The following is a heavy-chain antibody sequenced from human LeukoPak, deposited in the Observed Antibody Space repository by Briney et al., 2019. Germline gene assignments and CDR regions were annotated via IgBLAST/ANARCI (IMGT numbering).Heavy chain of an antibody. Sequence: SETLSLTCAVYGGAFSGYYWSWIRQPPGKGLEWIGEINHSGSTNYNPSLKSRVTISVVTSSHQLSLKLSSVTAAHTVVYYCATGSHFEYWPQSTLHSVLS. CDR1: GGAFSGYY. D-gene: IGHD3-9*01. CDR3: ATGSHFEY. CDR2: INHSGST. V-gene: IGHV4-34*01. J-gene: IGHJ1*01.